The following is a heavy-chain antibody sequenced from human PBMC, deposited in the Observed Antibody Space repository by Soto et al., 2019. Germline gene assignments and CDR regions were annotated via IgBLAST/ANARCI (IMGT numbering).Heavy chain of an antibody. CDR3: AKGGYCSSTSCYINWFDP. Sequence: GGSLRLSCAASGFTFSSYAMSWVRQAPGKGLEWVSAISGSGGSTYYADSVKGRFTISRDNSKNTLYLQMNSLRAEDTAVYYCAKGGYCSSTSCYINWFDPWGQGTLVTVSS. J-gene: IGHJ5*02. CDR2: ISGSGGST. V-gene: IGHV3-23*01. CDR1: GFTFSSYA. D-gene: IGHD2-2*02.